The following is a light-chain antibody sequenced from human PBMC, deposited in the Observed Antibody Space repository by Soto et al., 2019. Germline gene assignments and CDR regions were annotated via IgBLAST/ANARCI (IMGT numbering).Light chain of an antibody. CDR3: QHYNSYSEA. CDR1: QSITTW. J-gene: IGKJ1*01. V-gene: IGKV1-5*01. Sequence: DIQMTQSPSTVSAYVGDSVTITCRASQSITTWLAWYQQKPGKAPNLLIYDASSLQSGVPSRFSGIGSGTEFTLTISSLQPDDFATYYCQHYNSYSEAFGQGTKVDIK. CDR2: DAS.